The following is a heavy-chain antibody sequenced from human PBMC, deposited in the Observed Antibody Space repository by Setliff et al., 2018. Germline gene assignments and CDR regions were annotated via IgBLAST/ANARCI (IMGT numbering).Heavy chain of an antibody. Sequence: PGGSLRLSCVASGFTFSNYAMAGVRQAPGKGLEWVSAISGSGDSTYYADSVKGRFTISRDNSKNTLYLQLNSLRAEDTAIYYCAGGYPSNFDYWGQGTLVTVSS. J-gene: IGHJ4*02. CDR1: GFTFSNYA. D-gene: IGHD3-22*01. CDR2: ISGSGDST. V-gene: IGHV3-23*01. CDR3: AGGYPSNFDY.